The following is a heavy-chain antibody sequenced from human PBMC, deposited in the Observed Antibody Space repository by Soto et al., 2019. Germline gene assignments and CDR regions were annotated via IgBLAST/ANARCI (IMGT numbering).Heavy chain of an antibody. V-gene: IGHV3-33*01. CDR2: IWYDGSNK. D-gene: IGHD1-7*01. CDR3: AREPSITGTTSGLIFDY. Sequence: GGSLRLSCAASGFTFSSYGMHWVRQAPGKGLEWVAVIWYDGSNKYYADSVKGRFTISRDNSKNTLYLQMNSLRAEDTAVYYCAREPSITGTTSGLIFDYWGQGTLVTVSS. J-gene: IGHJ4*02. CDR1: GFTFSSYG.